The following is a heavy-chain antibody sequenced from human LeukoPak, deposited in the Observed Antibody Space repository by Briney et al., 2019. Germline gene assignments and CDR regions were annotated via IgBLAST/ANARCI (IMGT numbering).Heavy chain of an antibody. CDR3: ARGSKAAPGTFDY. CDR2: IYYTGST. V-gene: IGHV4-59*01. Sequence: SETLSLTCTVSGGSISSYYWSWIRQPPGKGLEWIGYIYYTGSTDYNPSLKSRVAISVDTSKNQFSLKLGSVTAADTAVYYCARGSKAAPGTFDYWGQGTLVTVSS. CDR1: GGSISSYY. D-gene: IGHD6-13*01. J-gene: IGHJ4*02.